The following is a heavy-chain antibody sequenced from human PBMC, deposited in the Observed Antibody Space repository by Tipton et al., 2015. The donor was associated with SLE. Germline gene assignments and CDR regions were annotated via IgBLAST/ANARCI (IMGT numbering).Heavy chain of an antibody. D-gene: IGHD1-26*01. V-gene: IGHV3-7*01. J-gene: IGHJ4*02. CDR3: ARAQYSGSYYFDY. CDR1: GFTFSSYW. CDR2: IKQDGSEK. Sequence: GSLRLSCAASGFTFSSYWMSWVRQAPGKGLEWVANIKQDGSEKYYVDSVKGRFTISRDNSKNTLYLQMNSLRAEDTAVYYCARAQYSGSYYFDYWGQGTLVTVSS.